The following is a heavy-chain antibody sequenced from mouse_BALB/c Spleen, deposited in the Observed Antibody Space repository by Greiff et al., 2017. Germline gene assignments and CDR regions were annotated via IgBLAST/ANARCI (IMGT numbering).Heavy chain of an antibody. CDR1: GFTFSSYG. J-gene: IGHJ2*01. CDR3: ARHGYPDY. V-gene: IGHV5-6*01. Sequence: EVHLVESGGDLVKPGGSLKLSCAASGFTFSSYGMSWVRQTPDKRLEWVATISSGGSYTYYPDSVKGRFTISRDNAKNTLYLQMSSLKSEDTAMYYCARHGYPDYWGQGTTLTVSS. CDR2: ISSGGSYT.